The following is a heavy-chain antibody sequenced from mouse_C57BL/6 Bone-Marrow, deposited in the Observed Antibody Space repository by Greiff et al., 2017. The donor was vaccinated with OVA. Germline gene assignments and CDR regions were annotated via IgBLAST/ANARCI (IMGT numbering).Heavy chain of an antibody. CDR2: IYPGSGNT. CDR1: GYTFTDYY. CDR3: ARADYYGSSYDAMDY. J-gene: IGHJ4*01. Sequence: QVQLKESGAELVRPGASVKLSCKASGYTFTDYYINWVKQRPGQGLEWIARIYPGSGNTYYNEKFKGKATLTAEKSSSTAYMQLSSLTYEDSAVYICARADYYGSSYDAMDYWGQGTSVTVSS. V-gene: IGHV1-76*01. D-gene: IGHD1-1*01.